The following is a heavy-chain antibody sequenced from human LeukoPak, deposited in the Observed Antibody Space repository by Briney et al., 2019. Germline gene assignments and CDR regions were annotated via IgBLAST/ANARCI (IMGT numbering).Heavy chain of an antibody. Sequence: SETLSLTCTVSGGSISSGSYCWSWIRQPAGKGLEWIGHIHSSGSTNYNPSLKSRVTISVDTSKNQFSLKLSSVTAADTAVYYCARLGTRYPYSSGYYYGLYWFDPWGQGTLVTVSS. V-gene: IGHV4-61*09. D-gene: IGHD3-22*01. CDR3: ARLGTRYPYSSGYYYGLYWFDP. J-gene: IGHJ5*02. CDR2: IHSSGST. CDR1: GGSISSGSYC.